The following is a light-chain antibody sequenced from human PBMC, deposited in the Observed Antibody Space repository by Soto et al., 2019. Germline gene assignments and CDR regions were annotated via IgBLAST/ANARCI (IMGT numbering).Light chain of an antibody. CDR3: QSSDSSLSGSRV. CDR2: GNS. V-gene: IGLV1-40*01. Sequence: QSVLTQPPSVSGAPGQRVTISCTGSSSNIGAGYDVHWYQQLPGTAPKLLIYGNSNRPSGVPDRFSGSKYGTSASLAITGLQAEDEADYYCQSSDSSLSGSRVFGGGTKVTVL. CDR1: SSNIGAGYD. J-gene: IGLJ3*02.